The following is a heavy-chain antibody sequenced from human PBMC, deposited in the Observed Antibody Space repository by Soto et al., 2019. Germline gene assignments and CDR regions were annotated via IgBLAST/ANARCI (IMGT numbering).Heavy chain of an antibody. Sequence: GGSLRLSCAASGFIFNNYWMNWVRQAPGKGLEWVANIKQDASEKYYVDSVKGRFTISWDNAKNSLYLQMSSLRAEDTAVYFCARARLPFLEWDRWGQGTLVTVSS. CDR3: ARARLPFLEWDR. CDR2: IKQDASEK. J-gene: IGHJ4*02. CDR1: GFIFNNYW. V-gene: IGHV3-7*01. D-gene: IGHD3-3*01.